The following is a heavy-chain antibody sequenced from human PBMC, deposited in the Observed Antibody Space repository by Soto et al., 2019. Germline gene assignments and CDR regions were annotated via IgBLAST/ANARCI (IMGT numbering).Heavy chain of an antibody. D-gene: IGHD3-22*01. CDR1: GGSISSGDYY. J-gene: IGHJ4*02. CDR3: ARAIKYYYDSSGPGNFDY. V-gene: IGHV4-30-4*01. CDR2: IYYSGST. Sequence: PSETLSLTCTVSGGSISSGDYYWSWIRQPPGKGLEWIGYIYYSGSTYYNPSLKSRVTISVDTSKNQFSLKLSSVTAADTAVYYCARAIKYYYDSSGPGNFDYWGQGTLVTVSS.